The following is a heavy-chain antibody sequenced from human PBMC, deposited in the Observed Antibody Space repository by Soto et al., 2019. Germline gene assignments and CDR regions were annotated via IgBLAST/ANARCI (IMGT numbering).Heavy chain of an antibody. D-gene: IGHD5-12*01. CDR2: IGANAGVT. J-gene: IGHJ4*02. Sequence: PGGSLRLSCSASGFNFKNFALYWVRQTPGNGLHFVSAIGANAGVTYYAESVKDRFTISRDNSKNTLYLQMIGLRAEDTAVYYCAKDGAPDVEMATIFFDYWGQGNLVTVSS. V-gene: IGHV3-64D*06. CDR3: AKDGAPDVEMATIFFDY. CDR1: GFNFKNFA.